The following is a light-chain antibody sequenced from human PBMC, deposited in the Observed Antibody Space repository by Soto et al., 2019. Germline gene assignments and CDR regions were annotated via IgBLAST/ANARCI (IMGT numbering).Light chain of an antibody. Sequence: IQVTQSPSSLSASVGDRVTITCQASRDIDNYLNWYQQKPGKAPNLLIYDASNLETGVPLRFSGSRSGTHFTLTIRSLQPEDIGTYYCHQYDNRPFTFGQGTRLEIK. CDR3: HQYDNRPFT. J-gene: IGKJ5*01. CDR1: RDIDNY. CDR2: DAS. V-gene: IGKV1-33*01.